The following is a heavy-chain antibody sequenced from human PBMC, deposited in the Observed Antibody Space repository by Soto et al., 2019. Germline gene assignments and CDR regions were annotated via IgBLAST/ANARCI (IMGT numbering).Heavy chain of an antibody. CDR2: INPSGGST. CDR1: GYTFTSYY. CDR3: ARDSDDSSGYYPTHFDY. D-gene: IGHD3-22*01. Sequence: GASVKVSCKASGYTFTSYYMHWVRQAPGQGLEWMGIINPSGGSTSYAQKFQGRVTMTRDTSTSTVYMELSSLRSEDTAVYYCARDSDDSSGYYPTHFDYWGQGTLVTVSS. J-gene: IGHJ4*02. V-gene: IGHV1-46*03.